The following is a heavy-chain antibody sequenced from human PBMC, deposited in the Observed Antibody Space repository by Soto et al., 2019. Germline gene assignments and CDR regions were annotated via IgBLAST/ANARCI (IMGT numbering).Heavy chain of an antibody. J-gene: IGHJ4*02. V-gene: IGHV4-34*01. D-gene: IGHD4-17*01. CDR1: GGSFSGYY. Sequence: SETLSLTCAVYGGSFSGYYWSWIRQPPGKGLEWIGEINHSGSTNYNPSLKSRVTISVDTSKNQFSLKLSSVTAADTAVYYCARGHGDMEMATTNVDYWGQGTLVTVSS. CDR2: INHSGST. CDR3: ARGHGDMEMATTNVDY.